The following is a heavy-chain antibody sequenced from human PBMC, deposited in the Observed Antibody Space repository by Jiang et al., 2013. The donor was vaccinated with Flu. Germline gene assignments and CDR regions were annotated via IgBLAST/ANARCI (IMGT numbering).Heavy chain of an antibody. Sequence: QLVESGGGVVQPGRSLRLSCAASGFTFSRYGIHWVRQAPGKGLEWVAVIWFDGSKAYYADSVMGRFTTSKDNAKNTVFLQMDSLRAEDTAVYYCARAGGYCRSRSGCYVGGTHDSFDIWGQGTVVSVSS. CDR3: ARAGGYCRSRSGCYVGGTHDSFDI. CDR1: GFTFSRYG. J-gene: IGHJ3*02. V-gene: IGHV3-33*01. D-gene: IGHD2-2*01. CDR2: IWFDGSKA.